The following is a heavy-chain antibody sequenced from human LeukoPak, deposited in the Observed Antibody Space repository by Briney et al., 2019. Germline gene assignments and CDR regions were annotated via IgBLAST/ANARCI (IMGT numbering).Heavy chain of an antibody. CDR1: GYTFTSYA. D-gene: IGHD1-1*01. V-gene: IGHV1-18*01. Sequence: ASVKVSCKASGYTFTSYAISWVRQAPGQGREWMGWISAYNGNTNYAQKLQGRGTMTTDTSTSTAYMELRSLRSDDTAVYYCARDLRRRFDYWGQGTLVTVSS. CDR2: ISAYNGNT. J-gene: IGHJ4*02. CDR3: ARDLRRRFDY.